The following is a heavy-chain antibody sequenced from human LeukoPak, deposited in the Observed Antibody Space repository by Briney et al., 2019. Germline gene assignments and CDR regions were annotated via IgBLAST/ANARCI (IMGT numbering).Heavy chain of an antibody. Sequence: ASVKVSCKASGYTFTSYGISWVRQAPGQGLEWMGWISAYNGNTNYAQKLQGRVTMTTDTSTSTAYMELSSLRSEDTAVYYCARGRGEQGIAARRANWFDPWGQGTLVTVSS. CDR3: ARGRGEQGIAARRANWFDP. D-gene: IGHD6-6*01. CDR2: ISAYNGNT. V-gene: IGHV1-18*01. J-gene: IGHJ5*02. CDR1: GYTFTSYG.